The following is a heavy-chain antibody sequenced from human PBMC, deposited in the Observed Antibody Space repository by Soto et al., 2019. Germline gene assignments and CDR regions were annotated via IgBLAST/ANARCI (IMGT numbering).Heavy chain of an antibody. Sequence: GGSLRLSCAASGFTFSSYAMSWVRQAPGKGLEWVSAISGSGGSTYYADSAKGRFTISRDNSKNTLYLQMNSLRAEGTALYYCAKGRSYYYYYGVDVWGQGTTVTVSS. J-gene: IGHJ6*02. CDR3: AKGRSYYYYYGVDV. CDR2: ISGSGGST. V-gene: IGHV3-23*01. CDR1: GFTFSSYA.